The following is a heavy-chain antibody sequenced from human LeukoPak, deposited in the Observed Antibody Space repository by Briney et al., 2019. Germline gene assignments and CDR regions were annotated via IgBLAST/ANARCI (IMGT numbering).Heavy chain of an antibody. CDR1: GYTFTSYG. V-gene: IGHV1-18*01. J-gene: IGHJ4*02. CDR2: ISAYNGNT. Sequence: ASVNVSCRSSGYTFTSYGITWVRQAPGQGLEWMGWISAYNGNTNYAQNLQGRVTMTTDTSTSTAYMELRSLRSDDTAVYYCARDQGGSYGIALGYWGQGTLVTVSS. CDR3: ARDQGGSYGIALGY. D-gene: IGHD1-26*01.